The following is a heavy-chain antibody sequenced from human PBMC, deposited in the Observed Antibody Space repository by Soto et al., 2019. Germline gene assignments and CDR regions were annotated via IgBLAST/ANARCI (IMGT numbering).Heavy chain of an antibody. CDR2: IYYSGST. Sequence: SETLSLTCTVSGGSISSGDYYWSWIRQPPGKGLEWIGSIYYSGSTYYNPSLKSRVTISIDTSKNQFSLKLTSVTAADTAVYYCARRVGSTPGYFDFCGQGIRVTVSS. CDR1: GGSISSGDYY. D-gene: IGHD2-8*02. CDR3: ARRVGSTPGYFDF. V-gene: IGHV4-30-4*01. J-gene: IGHJ4*01.